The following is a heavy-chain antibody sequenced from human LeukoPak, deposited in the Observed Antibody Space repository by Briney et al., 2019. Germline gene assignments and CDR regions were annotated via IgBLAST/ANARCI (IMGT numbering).Heavy chain of an antibody. CDR1: GYTSTSYI. D-gene: IGHD6-13*01. J-gene: IGHJ6*03. V-gene: IGHV1-18*01. CDR3: ARDRHIAAAVYYYYMDV. Sequence: ASVKVSCKASGYTSTSYIISWVRQAPGQGLEWMGWINAYNGNTDYAQRVQGRGTMTTDTSTSTAYMEVRSLRSDDTAVYYCARDRHIAAAVYYYYMDVWGKGTPVTVSS. CDR2: INAYNGNT.